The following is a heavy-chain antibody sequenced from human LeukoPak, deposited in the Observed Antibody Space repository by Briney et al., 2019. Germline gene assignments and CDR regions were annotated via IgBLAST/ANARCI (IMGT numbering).Heavy chain of an antibody. J-gene: IGHJ3*02. Sequence: GGSLRLSCAASGFTFSSYAMHWVRQAPGKGLEWVAVISYDGSNKYYADSVKGRFTISRDNSKNTLYLQMNSLRAEDTAVYYCAREQWLVKENAFDIWGQGTMVTVSS. D-gene: IGHD6-19*01. CDR2: ISYDGSNK. V-gene: IGHV3-30-3*01. CDR3: AREQWLVKENAFDI. CDR1: GFTFSSYA.